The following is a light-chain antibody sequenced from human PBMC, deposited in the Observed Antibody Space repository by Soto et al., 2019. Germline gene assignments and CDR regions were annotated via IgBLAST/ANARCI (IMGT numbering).Light chain of an antibody. CDR3: SSYTSSSAREV. V-gene: IGLV2-14*01. J-gene: IGLJ2*01. CDR1: SSDVGGYNY. CDR2: DVS. Sequence: QSALPQPASVSGSPGQSITISCTGTSSDVGGYNYVSGYQQHPGKAPKLMIYDVSNRPSGVSNRFSGSKSGNTASLNIYGLQAEYEDDYYCSSYTSSSAREVFGGGTKLTAL.